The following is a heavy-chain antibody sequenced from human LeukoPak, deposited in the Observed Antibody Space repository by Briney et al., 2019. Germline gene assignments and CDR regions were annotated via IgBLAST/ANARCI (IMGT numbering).Heavy chain of an antibody. CDR2: INPNSGGT. V-gene: IGHV1-2*02. CDR3: ARAPKRLGSPSCSPTPDY. J-gene: IGHJ4*02. CDR1: GYTVTGYY. Sequence: ASVKLPCKASGYTVTGYYMHWVRQAPGQGLEWMGWINPNSGGTNYAQKFQGRVTMTRDTSISTAYMKLSRLRSDDTAVYYCARAPKRLGSPSCSPTPDYWGQGTLVTVSS. D-gene: IGHD6-19*01.